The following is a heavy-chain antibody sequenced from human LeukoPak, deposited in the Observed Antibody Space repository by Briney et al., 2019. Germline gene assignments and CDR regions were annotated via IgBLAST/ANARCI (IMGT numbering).Heavy chain of an antibody. Sequence: ASVKVSCKASGYTFTSYGISWVRQAPEKGLEWMGIINPTGGSTSYAQKFQGRVTMTRDTSTSTDYMELSSLTYEDTAVYYCARDVSSTSSRWFDPWGQGTLVIVSS. D-gene: IGHD2-2*01. CDR2: INPTGGST. CDR3: ARDVSSTSSRWFDP. CDR1: GYTFTSYG. V-gene: IGHV1-46*01. J-gene: IGHJ5*02.